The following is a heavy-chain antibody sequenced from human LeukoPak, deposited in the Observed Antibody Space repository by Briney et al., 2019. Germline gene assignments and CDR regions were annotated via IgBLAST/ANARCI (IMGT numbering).Heavy chain of an antibody. CDR1: GGSLSSYY. V-gene: IGHV4-4*07. D-gene: IGHD6-13*01. Sequence: SETLSLTCTVSGGSLSSYYWSWIRQPAGKGLEWIGRIYTSGSTNYNPSLKSRVTMSVDTSKNQFSLKLSSVTAADTAVYYCARDSGIAAAGDYYFDYWGQGTLVTVSS. J-gene: IGHJ4*02. CDR3: ARDSGIAAAGDYYFDY. CDR2: IYTSGST.